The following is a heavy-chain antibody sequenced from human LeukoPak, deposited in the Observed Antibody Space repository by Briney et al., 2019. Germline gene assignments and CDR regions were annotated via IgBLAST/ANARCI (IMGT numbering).Heavy chain of an antibody. CDR3: ARGAWTAYYFDS. CDR1: GFTFSSYS. Sequence: GGSLRLSCAASGFTFSSYSMNWVRQAPGKGLEWVSSISSSSSYIYYADSVKGRFTISRDNAKNTLYLQMNSLRAEDTAVYYCARGAWTAYYFDSWGQGNLVTVSS. J-gene: IGHJ4*02. D-gene: IGHD3/OR15-3a*01. CDR2: ISSSSSYI. V-gene: IGHV3-21*01.